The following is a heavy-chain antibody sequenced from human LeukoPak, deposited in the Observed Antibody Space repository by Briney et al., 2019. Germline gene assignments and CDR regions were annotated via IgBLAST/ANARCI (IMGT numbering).Heavy chain of an antibody. Sequence: ASVKVSCKASGYTFTSYGISWVRQAPGQGLEWMGWISAYNGNTNYAQKLQGRVTMTTDTSTSTAYMELRSLRSDDTAVYYCARAYDYVWGGPPWLWGQGTLVTVSS. CDR1: GYTFTSYG. V-gene: IGHV1-18*01. D-gene: IGHD3-16*01. CDR2: ISAYNGNT. J-gene: IGHJ4*02. CDR3: ARAYDYVWGGPPWL.